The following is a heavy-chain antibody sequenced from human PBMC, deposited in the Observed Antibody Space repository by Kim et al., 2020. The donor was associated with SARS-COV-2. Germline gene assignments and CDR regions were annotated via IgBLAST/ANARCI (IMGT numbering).Heavy chain of an antibody. CDR2: ISAYNGNT. CDR3: ARGLLGRGGYYYYYGMDV. CDR1: GYTFTSYG. V-gene: IGHV1-18*01. Sequence: ASVKVSCKASGYTFTSYGISWVRQAPGQGLEWMGWISAYNGNTNYAQKLQGRVTMTTDTSTSTAYMELRSLRSDDTDVYYCARGLLGRGGYYYYYGMDVWGQGTTVTVSS. J-gene: IGHJ6*02. D-gene: IGHD3-10*01.